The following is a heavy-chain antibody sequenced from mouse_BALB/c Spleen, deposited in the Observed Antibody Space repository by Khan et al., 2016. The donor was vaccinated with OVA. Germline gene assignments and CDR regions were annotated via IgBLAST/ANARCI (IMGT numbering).Heavy chain of an antibody. CDR2: IYPFNDGT. V-gene: IGHV1S136*01. CDR3: ARNYRYDVYFDS. D-gene: IGHD2-14*01. J-gene: IGHJ2*01. Sequence: VQLQQPGPELVKPGASVKMSCTASGYTFTSSVIHWVRQKSGQGLDWIGYIYPFNDGTKYNEKFEGKATLTSDKSSSTAYMERSSRTSEDSAVDYWARNYRYDVYFDSWGQGTTLTVSS. CDR1: GYTFTSSV.